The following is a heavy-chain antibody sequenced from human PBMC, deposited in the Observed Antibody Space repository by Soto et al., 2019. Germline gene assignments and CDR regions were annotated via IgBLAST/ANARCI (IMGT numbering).Heavy chain of an antibody. CDR1: GFTFSNAW. CDR3: ARDLYSSSLTYFDY. J-gene: IGHJ4*02. Sequence: GGSLRLSCAASGFTFSNAWINWVRQAPGKGLEWVGRIKSKTDGGTTDFAAPVKGRFAISRDDSKNTLYLQMNSLRAEDTSVYYCARDLYSSSLTYFDYWGQGTLVTVSS. CDR2: IKSKTDGGTT. V-gene: IGHV3-15*07. D-gene: IGHD6-6*01.